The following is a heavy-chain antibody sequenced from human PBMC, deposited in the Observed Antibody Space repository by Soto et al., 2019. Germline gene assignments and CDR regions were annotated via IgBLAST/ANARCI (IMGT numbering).Heavy chain of an antibody. Sequence: GGSLRLSCAASRFTFRTYAMHWVRQAPGKGLEWVAVISNDGNDKHSADTVKGRFTISRDNSKNTLYLQMNSLRAEDTAVYYCARDEAAGPAAYSFGYWGQGTLVTVSS. J-gene: IGHJ4*02. V-gene: IGHV3-30*03. CDR1: RFTFRTYA. D-gene: IGHD2-2*01. CDR2: ISNDGNDK. CDR3: ARDEAAGPAAYSFGY.